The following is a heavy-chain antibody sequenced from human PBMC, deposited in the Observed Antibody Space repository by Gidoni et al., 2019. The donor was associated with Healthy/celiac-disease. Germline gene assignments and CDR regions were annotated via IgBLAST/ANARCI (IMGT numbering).Heavy chain of an antibody. V-gene: IGHV4-61*02. J-gene: IGHJ5*02. D-gene: IGHD4-17*01. CDR1: GGSISSGSYY. Sequence: QVQLQESGPGLVKPSQTLSLTCPVSGGSISSGSYYWSWIRQPAGKGLEWIGRIYTSGSTNYNPSLKSRVTISVDTSKNQFSLKLSSVTAADTAVYYCARARDYGGWFDPWGQGTLVTVSS. CDR3: ARARDYGGWFDP. CDR2: IYTSGST.